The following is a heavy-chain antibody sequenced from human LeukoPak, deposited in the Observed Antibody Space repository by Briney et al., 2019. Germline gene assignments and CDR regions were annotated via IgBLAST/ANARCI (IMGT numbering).Heavy chain of an antibody. CDR3: ARDINWGQVDY. J-gene: IGHJ4*02. Sequence: GGSLRLSCAASGFTFSGHWMYWLRQAPGKGLAWVSRINGDGSATNYADSMEGRFTISRDNAKNIVYLQMNRLREDDSAIYCCARDINWGQVDYWGQGTLVTVSS. CDR1: GFTFSGHW. CDR2: INGDGSAT. V-gene: IGHV3-74*01. D-gene: IGHD7-27*01.